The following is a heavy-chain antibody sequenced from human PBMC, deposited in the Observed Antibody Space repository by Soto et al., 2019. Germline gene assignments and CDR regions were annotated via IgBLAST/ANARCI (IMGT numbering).Heavy chain of an antibody. CDR1: GFTFSSYW. CDR2: VKSDEGYT. Sequence: EVQLEESGGGLVQPGASLRLSCAASGFTFSSYWMHWVRQAPGKGLGWVARVKSDEGYTAYADSVKGQFSISRDNAKSMLYLHTNILRVAGTPVYACAREGASHFWGQGTPVTVSS. CDR3: AREGASHF. V-gene: IGHV3-74*01. J-gene: IGHJ4*02.